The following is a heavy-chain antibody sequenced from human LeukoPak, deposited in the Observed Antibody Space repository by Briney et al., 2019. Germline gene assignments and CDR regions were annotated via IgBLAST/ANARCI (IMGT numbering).Heavy chain of an antibody. CDR2: IGTAGDT. D-gene: IGHD2-21*02. J-gene: IGHJ4*02. CDR1: GFTFSSYD. CDR3: ARALPHCGGDCPFDY. V-gene: IGHV3-13*01. Sequence: GGSLRLSCAASGFTFSSYDMHWVRRATGKGLEWVSAIGTAGDTYYPGSVKGRFTISRENAKSSLYLQMNSLRAGDTAVYYCARALPHCGGDCPFDYWGQGTLVTVSS.